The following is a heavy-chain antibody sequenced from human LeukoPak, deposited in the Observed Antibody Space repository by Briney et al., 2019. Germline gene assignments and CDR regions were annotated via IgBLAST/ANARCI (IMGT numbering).Heavy chain of an antibody. Sequence: GASVKVSCKASGYTFTTYYIHWVRQAPGQGLEWMGVIDPTSGKPNYAQKFQGRVTMNRDMSTSTIYLELTSLRSDDTAFYYCARDLRTVTVAGLGVFDVWGQGTIVSVSS. CDR2: IDPTSGKP. J-gene: IGHJ3*01. D-gene: IGHD6-19*01. CDR3: ARDLRTVTVAGLGVFDV. CDR1: GYTFTTYY. V-gene: IGHV1-46*01.